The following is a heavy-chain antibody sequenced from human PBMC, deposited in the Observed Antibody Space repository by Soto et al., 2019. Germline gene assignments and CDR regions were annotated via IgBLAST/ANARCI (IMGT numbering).Heavy chain of an antibody. CDR1: GGSISSSSYY. J-gene: IGHJ4*02. D-gene: IGHD2-15*01. Sequence: QLQLQESGPGLVKPSETLSLTCTVSGGSISSSSYYWGWIRQPPGQGLEWIGSIYYSGSTYYNPSLNSRVTVSVDTSKNQFSLKLSSVTAAETAVYYCARPAQIGCSGGSCYYFDYWGQGTLVTVSS. CDR2: IYYSGST. V-gene: IGHV4-39*01. CDR3: ARPAQIGCSGGSCYYFDY.